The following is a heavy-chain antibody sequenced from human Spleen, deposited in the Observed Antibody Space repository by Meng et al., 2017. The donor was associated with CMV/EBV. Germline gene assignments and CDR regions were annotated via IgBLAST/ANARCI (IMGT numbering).Heavy chain of an antibody. J-gene: IGHJ4*02. V-gene: IGHV3-53*01. D-gene: IGHD1-20*01. Sequence: RSCEASGFTVSYNYMSWVSQAPGKGLEWVSVIYSGSSTNYADSVKGRFTISRDNSKNTLYLQMNSLRAEDTAVYYCAREDRYNWNDYWGQGTLVTVSS. CDR3: AREDRYNWNDY. CDR1: GFTVSYNY. CDR2: IYSGSST.